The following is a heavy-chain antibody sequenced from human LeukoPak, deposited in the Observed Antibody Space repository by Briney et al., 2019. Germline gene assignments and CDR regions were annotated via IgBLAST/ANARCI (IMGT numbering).Heavy chain of an antibody. V-gene: IGHV3-30*18. D-gene: IGHD2-21*02. CDR2: ISYDGSNK. Sequence: PGGSLRLSCAASGFTFSSYGMHWVRQAPGKGLEWVAVISYDGSNKYYADSVKGRFTISRDNSKNTLYLQMNSLRAEDTAVYYCAKISLSPLAYCGGDCLAGAFDIWGQGTMVTVSS. CDR3: AKISLSPLAYCGGDCLAGAFDI. CDR1: GFTFSSYG. J-gene: IGHJ3*02.